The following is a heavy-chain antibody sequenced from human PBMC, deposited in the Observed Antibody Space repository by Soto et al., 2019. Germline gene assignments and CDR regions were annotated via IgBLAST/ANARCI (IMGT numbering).Heavy chain of an antibody. Sequence: QVQLVQSGAGVKKPGSSVKVSCKASGGTFSSYSINWVRQAPGQGLEGMGEIIPIFGTANYAQKFQGRVTITADESTSTAYMELSSLRSEDTAVYYCARDGGRHSGGIDYWGQGTLVTVSS. J-gene: IGHJ4*02. V-gene: IGHV1-69*01. CDR3: ARDGGRHSGGIDY. CDR2: IIPIFGTA. D-gene: IGHD1-26*01. CDR1: GGTFSSYS.